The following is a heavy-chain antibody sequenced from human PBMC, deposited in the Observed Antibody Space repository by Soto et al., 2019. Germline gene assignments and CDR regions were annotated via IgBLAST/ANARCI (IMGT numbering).Heavy chain of an antibody. J-gene: IGHJ4*02. D-gene: IGHD5-18*01. Sequence: QVQLVESGGGVVQPGRSLRLSCAAFGFTFRSHAMHWVRQAPGKGLEWVAVVSYDESNNDYADSVKGRFTISRDNSKNTLYLQMNSLRAEDTATYRCAKGGGYTYAYPIDYWGQGTLVTVSS. V-gene: IGHV3-30*18. CDR3: AKGGGYTYAYPIDY. CDR2: VSYDESNN. CDR1: GFTFRSHA.